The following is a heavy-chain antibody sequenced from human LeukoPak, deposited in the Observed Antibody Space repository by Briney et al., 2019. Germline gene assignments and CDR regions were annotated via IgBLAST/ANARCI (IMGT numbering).Heavy chain of an antibody. D-gene: IGHD5-12*01. CDR3: ARERLVDIVATIREYYFDY. Sequence: GASVKVSCKASGYTFTSYGISWVRQAPGQGLEWMGWISAYNGNTNYAQKLQGRVTMTTDTSTSTAYMELRSLRSDDTAVYYCARERLVDIVATIREYYFDYWGQGTLVTVSS. V-gene: IGHV1-18*01. CDR2: ISAYNGNT. CDR1: GYTFTSYG. J-gene: IGHJ4*02.